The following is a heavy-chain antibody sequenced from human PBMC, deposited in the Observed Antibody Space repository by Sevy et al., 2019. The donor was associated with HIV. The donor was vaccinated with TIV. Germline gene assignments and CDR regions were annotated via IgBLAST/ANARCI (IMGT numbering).Heavy chain of an antibody. Sequence: ETLSLTCAVSGYSISSGYYWGWIRQPPGKGLEWIGSIYHSGSTSYIPSLKSRVTISLDTSKNQFSLKLNSVTAADTAVYYCARGGGPCYGGSCYPNWGQGTLVTVSS. J-gene: IGHJ4*02. D-gene: IGHD2-15*01. CDR1: GYSISSGYY. CDR3: ARGGGPCYGGSCYPN. V-gene: IGHV4-38-2*01. CDR2: IYHSGST.